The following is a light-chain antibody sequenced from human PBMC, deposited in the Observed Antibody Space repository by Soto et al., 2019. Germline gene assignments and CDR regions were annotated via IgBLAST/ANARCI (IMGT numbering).Light chain of an antibody. V-gene: IGKV1-5*03. CDR2: KAS. CDR1: QSISTW. CDR3: QQLT. J-gene: IGKJ4*01. Sequence: DIQMTQSPSTLSASVGDRVTITCRASQSISTWLAWYQQEPGKAPKLLIHKASSLQSGVPSRFSGSGSGTDFTLTISSLHPDDFATYYCQQLTFGGGTKVEIK.